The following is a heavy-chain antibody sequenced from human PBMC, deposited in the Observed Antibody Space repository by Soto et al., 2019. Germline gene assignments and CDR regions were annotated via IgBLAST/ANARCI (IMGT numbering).Heavy chain of an antibody. D-gene: IGHD1-26*01. CDR3: TRGYSGIDIYAFDI. V-gene: IGHV3-72*01. CDR2: SGNKANSDTT. Sequence: HPWWSLRLSCSASVSTLSDHYVDWFRQAPGKGLERVGRSGNKANSDTTEYGSSVKGRFTISRDDSKNSMYLQMNSLKTEDTAVYYCTRGYSGIDIYAFDIWGQGTLVTVSS. J-gene: IGHJ3*02. CDR1: VSTLSDHY.